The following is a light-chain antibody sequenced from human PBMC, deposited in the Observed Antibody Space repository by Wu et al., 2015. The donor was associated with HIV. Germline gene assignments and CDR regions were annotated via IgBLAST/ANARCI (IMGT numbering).Light chain of an antibody. J-gene: IGKJ2*01. Sequence: ETVVTQSPATLSVSPGERATLSCRASQSVGSNLAWYQQKPGQPPRLLIFGASTRATGIPARFSGSGSGTEFTVTISSIQSEDVAVYYCQQYNVWPTFGQGTKLEIK. CDR1: QSVGSN. CDR3: QQYNVWPT. V-gene: IGKV3-15*01. CDR2: GAS.